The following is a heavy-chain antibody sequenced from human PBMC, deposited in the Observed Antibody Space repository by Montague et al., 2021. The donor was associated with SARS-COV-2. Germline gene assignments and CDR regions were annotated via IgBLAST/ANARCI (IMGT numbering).Heavy chain of an antibody. CDR1: GXSISSSSYY. D-gene: IGHD6-13*01. J-gene: IGHJ6*02. Sequence: SETLSLTCTVSGXSISSSSYYWGWIRQPPGEGLEWIGSIYYSGSAYYNPSLKSRVTISVDTSKNQFSLKLSSVTAADTAVYYCARVGRQQLVRLSGMDVWGQGTTVTVSS. CDR3: ARVGRQQLVRLSGMDV. V-gene: IGHV4-39*07. CDR2: IYYSGSA.